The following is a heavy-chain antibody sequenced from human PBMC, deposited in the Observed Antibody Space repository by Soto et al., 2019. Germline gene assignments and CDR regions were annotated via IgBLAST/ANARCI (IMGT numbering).Heavy chain of an antibody. D-gene: IGHD3-10*01. CDR3: ARDGEWFGELLPPYYYYGMDV. Sequence: GGSLRLSCAASGFTFSSYWMSWVRQAPGKGLEWVANIKQDGSEKYYVDSVKGRFTISRDNPKNSLYLQMNSLRAEDTAVYYCARDGEWFGELLPPYYYYGMDVWGQGTTVTASS. CDR1: GFTFSSYW. CDR2: IKQDGSEK. J-gene: IGHJ6*02. V-gene: IGHV3-7*03.